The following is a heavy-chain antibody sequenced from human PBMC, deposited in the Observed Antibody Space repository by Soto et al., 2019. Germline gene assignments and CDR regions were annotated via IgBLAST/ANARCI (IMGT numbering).Heavy chain of an antibody. D-gene: IGHD6-19*01. CDR1: GFTFSHYA. CDR3: AKEPLLSGWYYFDS. Sequence: EVQLLESGGGLIQPGGSLRLSCAAAGFTFSHYAMTWVRQAPGKGLEWVSAVSHDDTNTYYADSEKGRVTNSRDNSKNTLFLQMISLTAEDTAVYYCAKEPLLSGWYYFDSWGQGTLVTVSS. J-gene: IGHJ4*02. V-gene: IGHV3-23*01. CDR2: VSHDDTNT.